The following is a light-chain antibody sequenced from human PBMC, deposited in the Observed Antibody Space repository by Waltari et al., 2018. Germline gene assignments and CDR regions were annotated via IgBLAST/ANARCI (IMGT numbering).Light chain of an antibody. J-gene: IGLJ2*01. V-gene: IGLV2-14*03. CDR1: SRDSGGDEY. CDR3: SSFTSSTTGI. CDR2: DVN. Sequence: SALTQPDPVSGSPGQSITISCSGISRDSGGDEYVSWYQQHPGKAPKVIIYDVNNRPSGVSNRFSGSKSGSSASLTISGLQAEDEADYYCSSFTSSTTGIFGGGTKVTVL.